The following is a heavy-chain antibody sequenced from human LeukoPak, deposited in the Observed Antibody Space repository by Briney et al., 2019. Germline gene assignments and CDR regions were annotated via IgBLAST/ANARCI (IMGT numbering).Heavy chain of an antibody. J-gene: IGHJ4*02. V-gene: IGHV3-48*03. D-gene: IGHD3-22*01. CDR3: AREKPYYYDSSGPFDY. CDR1: GFTFSSYE. Sequence: GGSLRLSCAASGFTFSSYEMSWVRQAPGKGLEWVSYISSSGSTIYYADSVKGRFTISRDNAKNSLYLQMNSLRAEDTAVYYCAREKPYYYDSSGPFDYWGQGTLVTVSS. CDR2: ISSSGSTI.